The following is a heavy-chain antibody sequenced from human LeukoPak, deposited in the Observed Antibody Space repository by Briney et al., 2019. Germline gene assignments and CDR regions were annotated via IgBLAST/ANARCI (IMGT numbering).Heavy chain of an antibody. Sequence: GGSLRLSCAASGFTFSSYWMHWVRQAPGKGLVWVSRINSDGSTTRYADSVKGRFTISKDNAKNTVYLQMNSLRAEDTAVYYCVSFYETCWGRGTLVTVSS. CDR1: GFTFSSYW. CDR2: INSDGSTT. D-gene: IGHD2/OR15-2a*01. CDR3: VSFYETC. J-gene: IGHJ4*02. V-gene: IGHV3-74*01.